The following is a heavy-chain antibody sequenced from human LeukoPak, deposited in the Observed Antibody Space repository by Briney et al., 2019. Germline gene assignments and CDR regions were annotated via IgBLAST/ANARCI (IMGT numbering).Heavy chain of an antibody. CDR3: ARRRYFDWLSSYYYYYGMDV. CDR2: INHSGST. Sequence: SETLSLTCAVYGGSFSGYYWSWIRQPPGKGLEWIGEINHSGSTNYNPSLKSRVTISVDTSKNQFSLKLSSVTAADTAVYYCARRRYFDWLSSYYYYYGMDVWGQGTTVTVPS. J-gene: IGHJ6*02. D-gene: IGHD3-9*01. CDR1: GGSFSGYY. V-gene: IGHV4-34*01.